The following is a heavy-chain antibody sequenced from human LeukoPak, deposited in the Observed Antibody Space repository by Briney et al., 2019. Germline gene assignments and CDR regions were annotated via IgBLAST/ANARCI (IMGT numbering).Heavy chain of an antibody. J-gene: IGHJ4*02. D-gene: IGHD1-26*01. CDR3: VRDQPRYRGSYYGGGTFDY. CDR2: IKKDGTEQ. V-gene: IGHV3-7*01. Sequence: PGGSLRLSCAASGFTFSNYWMSWVRQAPGMGLEWVANIKKDGTEQYYVDSVRGRFTISRDNAKESLYLQMKSLRPEDTAVYYCVRDQPRYRGSYYGGGTFDYWGQETLVTVSS. CDR1: GFTFSNYW.